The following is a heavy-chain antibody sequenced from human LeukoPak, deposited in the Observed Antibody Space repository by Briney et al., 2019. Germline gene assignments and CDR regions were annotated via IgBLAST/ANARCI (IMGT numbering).Heavy chain of an antibody. CDR2: IYYSEST. Sequence: SETLSLTCTVSGGSISSSYWSWIRQPPGKGLEWIGYIYYSESTNYNPSLKSRVTISVDTSKNQFSLNLSSVTAADTAVYYCARESRYCSSTSCYHWFDPWGQGTLVTVSS. CDR1: GGSISSSY. D-gene: IGHD2-2*01. V-gene: IGHV4-59*01. CDR3: ARESRYCSSTSCYHWFDP. J-gene: IGHJ5*02.